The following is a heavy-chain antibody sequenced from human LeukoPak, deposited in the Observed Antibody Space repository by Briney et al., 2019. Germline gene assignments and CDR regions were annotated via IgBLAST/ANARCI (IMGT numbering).Heavy chain of an antibody. J-gene: IGHJ4*02. CDR2: MYYSGTT. D-gene: IGHD1-26*01. CDR1: GGSISSSSYY. CDR3: ASEVEAIDY. Sequence: PSETLSLTCTVSGGSISSSSYYWGWIRQPPGKGLEWIGSMYYSGTTYSTPSLKCRVTISVDTSKNQFSLKLSSVTAADTAVYYCASEVEAIDYWGQGTLVTVSS. V-gene: IGHV4-39*07.